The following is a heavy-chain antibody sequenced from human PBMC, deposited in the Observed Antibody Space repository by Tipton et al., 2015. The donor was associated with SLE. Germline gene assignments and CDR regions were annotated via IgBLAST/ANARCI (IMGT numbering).Heavy chain of an antibody. Sequence: LSLTCTVSGGSLSSYYWSWIRQSPEKGLEWIGYLSYSGSTNYNPSLESRVTISVDSAKNQFSLKVSSVTAADTAVYFCARGDFWSGLDYWGQGALVTVSS. J-gene: IGHJ4*02. CDR2: LSYSGST. CDR3: ARGDFWSGLDY. V-gene: IGHV4-59*01. D-gene: IGHD3-3*01. CDR1: GGSLSSYY.